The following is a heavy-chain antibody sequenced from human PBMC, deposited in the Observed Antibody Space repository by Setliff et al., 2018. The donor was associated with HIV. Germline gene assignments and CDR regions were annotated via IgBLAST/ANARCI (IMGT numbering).Heavy chain of an antibody. CDR1: GFTFSNYD. V-gene: IGHV3-30*02. D-gene: IGHD7-27*01. CDR2: IRNDGSNK. Sequence: GGSLRLSCAASGFTFSNYDMHWVRQAPGKGLEWVAFIRNDGSNKYYAHSVEGRFTISRDNSKNTLFLQMSSLRGEDTAVYYCARDPHPNGGSEDAFDIWGQGTMVTVSS. CDR3: ARDPHPNGGSEDAFDI. J-gene: IGHJ3*02.